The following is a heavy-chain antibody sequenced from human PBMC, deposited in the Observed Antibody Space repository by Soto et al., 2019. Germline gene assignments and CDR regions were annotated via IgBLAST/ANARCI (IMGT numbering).Heavy chain of an antibody. CDR1: GGSVSSSAYF. CDR3: ASGRVGTTSFAFDV. V-gene: IGHV4-39*01. Sequence: SETLSLTCTVSGGSVSSSAYFRGWIRQPPGKGLEWVGNIFHSGSTYFNPSLTSGVTISVDMSENQVSLKLTSVTASDTAVYFCASGRVGTTSFAFDVWGQGAMVTVSS. CDR2: IFHSGST. J-gene: IGHJ3*01. D-gene: IGHD2-21*02.